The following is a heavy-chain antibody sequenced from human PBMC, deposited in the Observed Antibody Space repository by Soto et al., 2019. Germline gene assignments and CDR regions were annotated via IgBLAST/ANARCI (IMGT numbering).Heavy chain of an antibody. V-gene: IGHV1-18*01. J-gene: IGHJ6*02. Sequence: QGQLVQSGGEVKKPGASVKVSCTASGYTFTRYGISWVRQAHGQGLEWMGWISGYNGDTKYAQKFQGRVTMTVDTSTTTAYMELRSLTSDDRAVYYCAKNGQPAYYYYGMDVWGQGTTVTVSS. D-gene: IGHD2-8*01. CDR1: GYTFTRYG. CDR3: AKNGQPAYYYYGMDV. CDR2: ISGYNGDT.